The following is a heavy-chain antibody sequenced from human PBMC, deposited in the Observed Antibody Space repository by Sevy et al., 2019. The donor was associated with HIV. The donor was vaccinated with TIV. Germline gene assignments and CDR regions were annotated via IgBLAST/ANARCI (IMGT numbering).Heavy chain of an antibody. CDR3: ARRTIAARPRDY. Sequence: SETLSLTCTVSNDSISSGYYWGWIRQPPGKGLEWIGSIYHTGSTYYNPSLKSRVIISVDTSKNQFSLKLSSVTAADTAVYYCARRTIAARPRDYWGQGTLVTVSS. CDR2: IYHTGST. CDR1: NDSISSGYY. V-gene: IGHV4-38-2*02. D-gene: IGHD6-6*01. J-gene: IGHJ4*02.